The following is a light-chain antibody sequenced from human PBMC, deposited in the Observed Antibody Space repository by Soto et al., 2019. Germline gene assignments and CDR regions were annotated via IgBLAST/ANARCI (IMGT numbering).Light chain of an antibody. CDR1: QDISNY. J-gene: IGKJ1*01. Sequence: DIQMTQSPSSLSASVGDRVTITCQASQDISNYLNWYQQKPGKAPKLLIYDASNLETGVPSRFSGSGSRTDFTFTISRLQPEDIATYYCQHFNSYPWTFGQGTKVEIK. CDR3: QHFNSYPWT. V-gene: IGKV1-33*01. CDR2: DAS.